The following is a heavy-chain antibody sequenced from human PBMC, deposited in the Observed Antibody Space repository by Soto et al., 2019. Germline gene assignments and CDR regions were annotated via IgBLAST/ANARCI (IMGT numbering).Heavy chain of an antibody. Sequence: QVQLVESGGGVVQPGRSLRLSCAASGFTFSSYSLDWVRQAPGTGLEWVAGISSDGSNKYYADSVKGRFTISRDNSQNTLYLLMNSLKGEDTAVYYCASPRLGGFSPYWGQGTLVTVSS. CDR1: GFTFSSYS. CDR2: ISSDGSNK. J-gene: IGHJ4*02. CDR3: ASPRLGGFSPY. V-gene: IGHV3-30-3*01. D-gene: IGHD1-26*01.